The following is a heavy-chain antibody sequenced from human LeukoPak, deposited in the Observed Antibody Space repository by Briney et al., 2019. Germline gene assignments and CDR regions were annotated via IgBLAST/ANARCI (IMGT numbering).Heavy chain of an antibody. CDR2: VYYSGGT. CDR3: ARGDGYNRHIDY. D-gene: IGHD5-24*01. Sequence: SVTLSLTCAVSGGSISSGAYSWSWIRQPPRKGLEWIGYVYYSGGTYYNPSLKSRVTISVDTSKNQFSLKLSSVTAADTAVYYCARGDGYNRHIDYWGQGTLVTVSS. V-gene: IGHV4-30-4*07. J-gene: IGHJ4*02. CDR1: GGSISSGAYS.